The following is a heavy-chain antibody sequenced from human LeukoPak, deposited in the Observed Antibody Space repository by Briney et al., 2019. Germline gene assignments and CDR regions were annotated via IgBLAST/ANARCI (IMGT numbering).Heavy chain of an antibody. CDR3: ARDEVRGAPDY. J-gene: IGHJ4*02. V-gene: IGHV1-3*01. CDR1: GYTFTSYA. Sequence: GGSLRLSCAASGYTFTSYAMHWVRQAPGQRLEWMGWINAGNGNTKYSQKFQGRVTITRDTSASTAYMELSSLRSEDTAVYYCARDEVRGAPDYWGQGTLVTVSS. D-gene: IGHD3-10*01. CDR2: INAGNGNT.